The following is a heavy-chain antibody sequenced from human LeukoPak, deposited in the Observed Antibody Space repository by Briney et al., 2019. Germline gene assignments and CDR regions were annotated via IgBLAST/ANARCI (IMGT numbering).Heavy chain of an antibody. CDR1: GGSISSGDYY. J-gene: IGHJ4*02. V-gene: IGHV4-31*01. D-gene: IGHD5-18*01. Sequence: KSSETLSLTCTVSGGSISSGDYYWTWIRQHPGKGLEWIGYIYHSGSTYYNPSLKSQATIPLDTSMHQFSLTLSSVTPADTPVNFCAGGTGGGDSYGVWGQGTLVTVSS. CDR3: AGGTGGGDSYGV. CDR2: IYHSGST.